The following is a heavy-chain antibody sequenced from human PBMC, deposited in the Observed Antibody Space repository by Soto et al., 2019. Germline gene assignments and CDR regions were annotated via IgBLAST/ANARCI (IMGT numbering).Heavy chain of an antibody. CDR2: INPDGSTT. J-gene: IGHJ4*02. CDR3: ARGGRYAHYKDI. D-gene: IGHD3-16*01. Sequence: EVQLVESGGGLVQPGGSLRLSCAASGFTFSSNWMHWARQAPGEGLVWVARINPDGSTTHFADSVKGRFTVYRDNAKNTVYLQVNSRSAGDTAVYCCARGGRYAHYKDICGQGTLVTVSS. V-gene: IGHV3-74*01. CDR1: GFTFSSNW.